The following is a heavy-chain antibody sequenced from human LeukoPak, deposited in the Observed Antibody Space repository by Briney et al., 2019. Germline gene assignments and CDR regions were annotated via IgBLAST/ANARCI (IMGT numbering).Heavy chain of an antibody. J-gene: IGHJ3*02. CDR1: GRSISSYY. CDR2: IYYSGST. D-gene: IGHD3-22*01. V-gene: IGHV4-59*01. Sequence: PSETLSLTCTGSGRSISSYYWSWIRQPPGKGLEWIGYIYYSGSTNYNPSLKSRVTISVDTSKNQFSLKLSSVTAADTAVYYCARHYYDSSGYYYGMGAFDIWGQGTMVTVSS. CDR3: ARHYYDSSGYYYGMGAFDI.